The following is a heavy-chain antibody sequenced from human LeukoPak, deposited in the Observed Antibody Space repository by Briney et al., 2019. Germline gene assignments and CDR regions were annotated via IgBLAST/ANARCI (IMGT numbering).Heavy chain of an antibody. CDR3: ARDGGNSIGIDY. V-gene: IGHV4-34*01. D-gene: IGHD4-23*01. CDR1: GGSFSGYY. CDR2: INHSGST. Sequence: SETLSLTYAVYGGSFSGYYWGWIRQPPGKGLEWIGEINHSGSTNYNPSLKSRVTISVDTSKNQFSLKLSSVTAADTAVYYCARDGGNSIGIDYWGQGTLVTVSS. J-gene: IGHJ4*02.